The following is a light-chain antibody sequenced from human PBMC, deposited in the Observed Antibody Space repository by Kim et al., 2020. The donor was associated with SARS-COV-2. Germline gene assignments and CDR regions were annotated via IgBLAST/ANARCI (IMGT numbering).Light chain of an antibody. CDR3: QSYNRSIVV. CDR2: EDD. CDR1: RGSIDGNY. V-gene: IGLV6-57*03. Sequence: GKTVTISCTRSRGSIDGNYVQWYQQRPGGVPTTVIYEDDERPSGVPDRFSGSIDKSSNSASLTISGLKPEDEADYYCQSYNRSIVVFGGGTKLTVL. J-gene: IGLJ2*01.